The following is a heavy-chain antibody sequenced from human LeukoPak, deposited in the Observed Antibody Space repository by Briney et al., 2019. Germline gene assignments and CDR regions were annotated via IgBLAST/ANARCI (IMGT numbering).Heavy chain of an antibody. CDR1: GGTFSSYA. J-gene: IGHJ5*02. CDR2: IIPIFGTA. Sequence: GSSVKVSCKASGGTFSSYAISWVRQAPGQGLEWMGGIIPIFGTANYAQKFQGRVTITADESTSTAYMELSSLRSEDTAVYYCARDRAGSGYPALTGGLNANWFDPWGQGTLVTVSS. D-gene: IGHD3-22*01. V-gene: IGHV1-69*01. CDR3: ARDRAGSGYPALTGGLNANWFDP.